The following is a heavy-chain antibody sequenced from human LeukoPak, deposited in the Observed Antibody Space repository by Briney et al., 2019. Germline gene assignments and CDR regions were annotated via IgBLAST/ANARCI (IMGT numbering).Heavy chain of an antibody. Sequence: GASVKVSCKASGYTFTAYYMHWVRQAPGQGLEWMGWINPNSGDTKIAQKFQGRVTMTRDTSISTAYMELSSLRSDDTAVLYCARGPNYYDSSGFHYRDWGQGTLVTVSS. D-gene: IGHD3-22*01. J-gene: IGHJ4*02. CDR2: INPNSGDT. V-gene: IGHV1-2*02. CDR3: ARGPNYYDSSGFHYRD. CDR1: GYTFTAYY.